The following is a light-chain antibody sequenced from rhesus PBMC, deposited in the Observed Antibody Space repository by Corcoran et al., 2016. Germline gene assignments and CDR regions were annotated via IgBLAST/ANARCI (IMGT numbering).Light chain of an antibody. CDR3: LCYYRGAHV. V-gene: IGLV7-76*01. CDR1: TGGVTSGNY. CDR2: NTN. J-gene: IGLJ6*01. Sequence: QAVVTQEPSMTVSPGGTVTLTCGSNTGGVTSGNYPNWFQQKPGQGPRALIYNTNDKHSWTPARFSGSLAGGKAALTLSGARPEDDADYYCLCYYRGAHVFGRGTKLTVL.